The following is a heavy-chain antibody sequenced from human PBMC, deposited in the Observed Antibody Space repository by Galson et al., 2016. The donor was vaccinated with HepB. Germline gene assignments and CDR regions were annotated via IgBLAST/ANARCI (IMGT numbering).Heavy chain of an antibody. D-gene: IGHD2-2*02. J-gene: IGHJ5*02. Sequence: SLRLSCAASGFTVSSTYMTWVRQAPGQGLEWVSLISYGGTTYYAESVKGRFTISRDNSNNILYLQMNSLRAEDTAVYDCVRAPALPAPSPWGQGTLVTVSS. CDR2: ISYGGTT. CDR3: VRAPALPAPSP. V-gene: IGHV3-53*01. CDR1: GFTVSSTY.